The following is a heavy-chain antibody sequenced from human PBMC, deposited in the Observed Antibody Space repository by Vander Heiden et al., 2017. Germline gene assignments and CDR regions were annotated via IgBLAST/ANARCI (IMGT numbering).Heavy chain of an antibody. D-gene: IGHD6-6*01. CDR3: ARVQEYTSSSTWFDP. CDR2: IYTSGST. J-gene: IGHJ5*02. CDR1: GGPISSYY. V-gene: IGHV4-4*07. Sequence: QVQLQESGPGLVKPSETLSLTCTVSGGPISSYYWSWIRQPAGRGLEWIGLIYTSGSTHYNPSLKSRVTMSVDTSKKQFSLKLSSVTAADTAVYYCARVQEYTSSSTWFDPWGRGTLVTVSS.